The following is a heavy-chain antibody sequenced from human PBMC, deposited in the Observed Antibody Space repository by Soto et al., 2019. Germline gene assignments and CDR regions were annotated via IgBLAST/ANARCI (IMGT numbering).Heavy chain of an antibody. Sequence: EVQLLESGGGLVQPGGSLRLSCAASGYTYSSYAMSWVRQAPGKGLEWVSAISGSGGSTYYADSVKGRFTISRDNSKNTLYLQMNSLRAEDTAVYYCAISRGAARQYYFDYWGQGTLVSVSS. J-gene: IGHJ4*02. CDR2: ISGSGGST. D-gene: IGHD6-6*01. V-gene: IGHV3-23*01. CDR1: GYTYSSYA. CDR3: AISRGAARQYYFDY.